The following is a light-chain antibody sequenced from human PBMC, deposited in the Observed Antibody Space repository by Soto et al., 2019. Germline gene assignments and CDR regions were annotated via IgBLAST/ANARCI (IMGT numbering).Light chain of an antibody. V-gene: IGKV3-11*01. J-gene: IGKJ5*01. CDR3: QQRSNWPPIT. CDR1: QSVRSN. CDR2: AAS. Sequence: EIVLTQSPATLSVSPGERATLSFRASQSVRSNLAWYHQRPGQAPRLLIYAASARATGIPARFSGSGSGTDFTLTISSLEPEDFAVYYCQQRSNWPPITFGQGTRLEIK.